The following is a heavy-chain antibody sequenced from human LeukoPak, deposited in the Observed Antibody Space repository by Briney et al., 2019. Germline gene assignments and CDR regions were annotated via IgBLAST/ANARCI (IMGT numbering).Heavy chain of an antibody. CDR3: AKHDYGDFTPSPFPI. CDR1: GFTFSSYA. V-gene: IGHV3-23*01. J-gene: IGHJ4*02. Sequence: GGSLRLSCAASGFTFSSYAMSWVRQAPGKGLEWVYTVTNSGGSTYHADSVKGRFTISRDNSKNTLSLQMNSLRAEDTAVYYCAKHDYGDFTPSPFPIWGQGTLVTVSS. CDR2: VTNSGGST. D-gene: IGHD4-17*01.